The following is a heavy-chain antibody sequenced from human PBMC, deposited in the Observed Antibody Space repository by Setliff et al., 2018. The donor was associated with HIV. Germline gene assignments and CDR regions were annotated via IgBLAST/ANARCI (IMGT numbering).Heavy chain of an antibody. Sequence: NPSETLSLTCTVSGGSISSYYWSWIRQPPGKGLEWIGYIYTSGSTNYNPSLKSRVTISLDTSKNQFSLKLSSVTAADTAVYYCARGFNYAQRPPLYYFDYWGQGTLVTVSS. CDR1: GGSISSYY. D-gene: IGHD2-2*01. CDR3: ARGFNYAQRPPLYYFDY. J-gene: IGHJ4*02. V-gene: IGHV4-4*09. CDR2: IYTSGST.